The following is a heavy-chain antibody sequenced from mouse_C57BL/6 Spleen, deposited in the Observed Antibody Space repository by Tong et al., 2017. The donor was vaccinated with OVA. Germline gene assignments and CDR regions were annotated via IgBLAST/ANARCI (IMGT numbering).Heavy chain of an antibody. V-gene: IGHV7-3*01. CDR2: IRNKANGYTT. CDR3: ASHYYGSSFDY. D-gene: IGHD1-1*01. J-gene: IGHJ2*01. Sequence: EVQLQESGPGLVAPSKSLSITCTASGFSLTSYGVSWVRQPPGKALEWLGFIRNKANGYTTEYSASVKGRFTISRDNSQSILYLQMNALRAEDSDTYYCASHYYGSSFDYWGQGTTLTVSS. CDR1: GFSLTSYG.